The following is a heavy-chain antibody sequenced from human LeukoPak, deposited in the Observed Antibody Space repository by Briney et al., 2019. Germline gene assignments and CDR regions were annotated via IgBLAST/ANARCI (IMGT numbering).Heavy chain of an antibody. V-gene: IGHV3-21*04. D-gene: IGHD3-10*01. Sequence: GGSLRLSCAASGFTFSSCSMNWVRQAPGKGLEWVSAISGSGGSTYYADSVKGRFTISRDNAKNSLYLQMNSLRAEDTALYYCAKDVNDGSGSYSYNWFDPWGQGTLVTVSS. CDR3: AKDVNDGSGSYSYNWFDP. CDR2: ISGSGGST. J-gene: IGHJ5*02. CDR1: GFTFSSCS.